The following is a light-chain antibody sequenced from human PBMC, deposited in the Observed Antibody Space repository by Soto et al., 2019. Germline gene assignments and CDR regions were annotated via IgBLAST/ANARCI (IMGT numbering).Light chain of an antibody. CDR2: DVN. CDR1: SSDVGGYNY. Sequence: QSALTQPRSVSGSPGQSVTISCTGTSSDVGGYNYVSWYQQHPGKAPKLMIYDVNKRPSGVPDRFSGSKSDNTASLTISGLQADDEADYYCCSYAGSYTLVFGGGTKVTVL. J-gene: IGLJ2*01. V-gene: IGLV2-11*01. CDR3: CSYAGSYTLV.